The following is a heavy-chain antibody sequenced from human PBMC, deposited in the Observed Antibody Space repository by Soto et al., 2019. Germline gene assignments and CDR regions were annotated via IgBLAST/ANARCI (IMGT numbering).Heavy chain of an antibody. J-gene: IGHJ5*02. D-gene: IGHD5-18*01. CDR1: GYTFTNND. CDR2: MNPGSGDT. Sequence: ASVKVSCKASGYTFTNNDVSWVRQATGQGLEWMGWMNPGSGDTGYAQKFRGRVTMTRDISIATAYMELNSLTSEDTAIYYCARMESFGSLNWFDPWGQGTLVTVSS. V-gene: IGHV1-8*02. CDR3: ARMESFGSLNWFDP.